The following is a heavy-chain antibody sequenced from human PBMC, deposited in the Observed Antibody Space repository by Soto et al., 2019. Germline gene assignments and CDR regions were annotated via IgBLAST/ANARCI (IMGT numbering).Heavy chain of an antibody. V-gene: IGHV1-69*13. J-gene: IGHJ6*01. CDR1: EGTFSGYA. Sequence: ASVKVSCKASEGTFSGYAISWVGQAPGQGLEWMGGIIPIFGTANYAQKFQGRVTITADESTSTAYMELSSLRSEDTAVYYCARVLIYYNYYGMEFWGQGTMVNVSS. CDR3: ARVLIYYNYYGMEF. CDR2: IIPIFGTA.